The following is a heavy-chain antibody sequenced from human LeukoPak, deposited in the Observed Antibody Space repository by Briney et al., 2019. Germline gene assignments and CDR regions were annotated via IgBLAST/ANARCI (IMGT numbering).Heavy chain of an antibody. V-gene: IGHV4-31*03. D-gene: IGHD6-19*01. Sequence: SQTLSLTCTVSGDSISSSDYYWSWIRQNPGKGLEWIGYISYSGNTNYNPSLRSRATISVDTSKNQFSLKLSSVTAADTAVYYCARERSSGWYYGVREENWFDPWGQGTLVTVSS. CDR3: ARERSSGWYYGVREENWFDP. CDR1: GDSISSSDYY. CDR2: ISYSGNT. J-gene: IGHJ5*02.